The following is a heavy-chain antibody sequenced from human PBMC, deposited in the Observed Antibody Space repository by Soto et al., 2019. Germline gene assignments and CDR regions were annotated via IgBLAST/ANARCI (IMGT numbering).Heavy chain of an antibody. CDR1: GGSVSSGSYY. V-gene: IGHV4-61*01. J-gene: IGHJ6*02. CDR2: IYYSGST. CDR3: ARGGRPLLRYFDCCPNSYYYYYGMDV. Sequence: SETLSLTCTVSGGSVSSGSYYWSWIRQPPGKGLEWIGYIYYSGSTNYNPSLKSRVTISVDTSKNQFSLKLSSVTAADTAVYYCARGGRPLLRYFDCCPNSYYYYYGMDVWGQGTTVTVSS. D-gene: IGHD3-9*01.